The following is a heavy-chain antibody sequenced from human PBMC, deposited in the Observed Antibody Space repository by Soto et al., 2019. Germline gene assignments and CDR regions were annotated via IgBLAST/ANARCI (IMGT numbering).Heavy chain of an antibody. J-gene: IGHJ4*02. V-gene: IGHV1-8*02. CDR2: LNPNTGDS. Sequence: ASVKVSCKASGYTFTSYAITWVRQATGQGLEWMGWLNPNTGDSGYAQKFQGRITVTSDTSINTVHMELSSLRSEDTAVYYCATYGAFAKYYFDYWGRGALVTVSS. CDR3: ATYGAFAKYYFDY. D-gene: IGHD2-8*01. CDR1: GYTFTSYA.